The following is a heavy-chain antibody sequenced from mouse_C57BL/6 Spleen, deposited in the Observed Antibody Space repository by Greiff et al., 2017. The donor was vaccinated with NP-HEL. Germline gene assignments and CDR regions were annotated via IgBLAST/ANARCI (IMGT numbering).Heavy chain of an antibody. CDR1: GYTFTSYW. CDR3: AYYGSSYAMDY. J-gene: IGHJ4*01. CDR2: IDPSDSYT. D-gene: IGHD1-1*01. V-gene: IGHV1-50*01. Sequence: QVQLQQPGAELVKPGASVKLSCKASGYTFTSYWMQWVKQRPGQGLEWIGEIDPSDSYTNSNQKFTGKATLTVDTSSSTAYIQLSSLTSEDSAVYYCAYYGSSYAMDYWGQGTSVTVSS.